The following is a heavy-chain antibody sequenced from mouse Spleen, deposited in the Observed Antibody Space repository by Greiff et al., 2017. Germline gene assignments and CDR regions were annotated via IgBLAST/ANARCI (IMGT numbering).Heavy chain of an antibody. CDR3: ANPPLYYYDGRNY. V-gene: IGHV1-19*01. D-gene: IGHD1-1*01. J-gene: IGHJ2*01. CDR1: GYTFTDYY. Sequence: VQLKESGPVLVKPGASVKMSCKASGYTFTDYYMNWVKQSHGKSLEWIGVINPYNGGTSYNQKFKGKATLTVDKSSSTAYMELNSLTSEDSAVYYCANPPLYYYDGRNYWGQGTTLTVSS. CDR2: INPYNGGT.